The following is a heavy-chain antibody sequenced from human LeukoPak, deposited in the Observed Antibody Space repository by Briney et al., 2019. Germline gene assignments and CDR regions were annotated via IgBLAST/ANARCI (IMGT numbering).Heavy chain of an antibody. Sequence: ASVEVSCKASGYTFTSYGISWVRQAPGQGLEWMGWISAYNGNTNYAQKLQGRVTMTTDTSTSTAYMELRSLRSDDTAVYYCARDRGYNWNYGYPIFDYWGQGTLVTVSS. J-gene: IGHJ4*02. CDR2: ISAYNGNT. D-gene: IGHD1-7*01. V-gene: IGHV1-18*01. CDR1: GYTFTSYG. CDR3: ARDRGYNWNYGYPIFDY.